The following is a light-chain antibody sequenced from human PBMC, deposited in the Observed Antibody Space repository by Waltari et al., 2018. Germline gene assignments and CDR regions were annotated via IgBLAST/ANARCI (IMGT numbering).Light chain of an antibody. CDR2: GNS. CDR1: RPNIGAGYD. V-gene: IGLV1-40*01. J-gene: IGLJ1*01. Sequence: QSVLTQPPSVSGAPGQRVTIPCTGSRPNIGAGYDVHSDHQLPGTAPKLLIYGNSNRPSGVPDRFSGSKSGTSASLAITGLQAEDEADYYCQSYDSSLSAHYVFGTGTKVTVL. CDR3: QSYDSSLSAHYV.